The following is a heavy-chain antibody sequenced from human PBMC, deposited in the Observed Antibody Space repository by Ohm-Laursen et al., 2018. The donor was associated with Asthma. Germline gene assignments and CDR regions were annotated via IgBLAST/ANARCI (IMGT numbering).Heavy chain of an antibody. Sequence: SLRLSCAASGFTFSDYYMSWIRQAPGKGLEWVSYISGSSSYTNYADSVKGRFTISRDNAKNSLYLQMNSLRAEDTAVYYCARDKYDSGSTSVWGQGTLVTVSS. J-gene: IGHJ4*02. CDR3: ARDKYDSGSTSV. CDR2: ISGSSSYT. V-gene: IGHV3-11*05. D-gene: IGHD1-26*01. CDR1: GFTFSDYY.